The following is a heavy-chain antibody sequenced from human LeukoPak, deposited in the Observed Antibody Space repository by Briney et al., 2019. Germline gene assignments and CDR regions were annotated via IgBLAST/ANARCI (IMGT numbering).Heavy chain of an antibody. V-gene: IGHV4-4*07. J-gene: IGHJ4*02. D-gene: IGHD5-18*01. CDR2: IYASGTT. Sequence: PSETLSLTCTVSGGSISGYYWSWIRQPAGKGLEWIGRIYASGTTNYSPSLKSRVTISVDRSKNQFSLKLSSVTAADTAVYYCARAGYSYGYNYFDYWGQGTLVTVSS. CDR3: ARAGYSYGYNYFDY. CDR1: GGSISGYY.